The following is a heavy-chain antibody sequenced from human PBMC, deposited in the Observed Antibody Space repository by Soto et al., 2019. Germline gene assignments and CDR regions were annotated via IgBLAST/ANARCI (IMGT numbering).Heavy chain of an antibody. D-gene: IGHD6-19*01. CDR1: GGSISSSNW. J-gene: IGHJ3*02. CDR2: IYHSGST. Sequence: SETLSLTCAVSGGSISSSNWWSWVRQPPGKGLEWIGEIYHSGSTNYNPSLKSRVTISVDKSKNQFSLKLSSVTAADTAVYYCARDRIAVAGTSGGAFDIWGQGTMVT. V-gene: IGHV4-4*02. CDR3: ARDRIAVAGTSGGAFDI.